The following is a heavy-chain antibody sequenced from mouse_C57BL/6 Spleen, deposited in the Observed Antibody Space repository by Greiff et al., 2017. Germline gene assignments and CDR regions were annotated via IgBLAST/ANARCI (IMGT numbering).Heavy chain of an antibody. CDR2: ISGGGGNT. Sequence: EVHLVESGGSLVKPGGSLKLSCAASGFTFSSYTMSWVRQTPEKRLEWVATISGGGGNTYYPDSVKGRFTISRDNAKNTLYLQMSSLRSEDTALYYCAAIYDGYYGYFDYWGQGTTLTVSS. CDR3: AAIYDGYYGYFDY. CDR1: GFTFSSYT. J-gene: IGHJ2*01. D-gene: IGHD2-3*01. V-gene: IGHV5-9*01.